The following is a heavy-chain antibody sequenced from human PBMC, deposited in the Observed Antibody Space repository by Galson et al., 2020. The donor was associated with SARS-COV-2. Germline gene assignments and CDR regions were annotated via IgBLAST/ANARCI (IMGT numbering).Heavy chain of an antibody. D-gene: IGHD6-13*01. Sequence: SGPTLVKPTQTLTLTYTFSGFSLSTSGVGVGWIRQPPGKALEWLALIYWDDDKRYSPSLKSRLTITKDTSKNQVVLTMTNMDPVDTATYYWGRRPGIAAAGTFRFDAWCQGTLVTVSS. CDR3: GRRPGIAAAGTFRFDA. J-gene: IGHJ5*02. V-gene: IGHV2-5*02. CDR2: IYWDDDK. CDR1: GFSLSTSGVG.